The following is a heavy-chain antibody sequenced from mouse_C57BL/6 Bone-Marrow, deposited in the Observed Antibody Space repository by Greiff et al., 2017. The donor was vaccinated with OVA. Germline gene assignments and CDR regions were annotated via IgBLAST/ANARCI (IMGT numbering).Heavy chain of an antibody. CDR3: AGDYLWFAY. D-gene: IGHD2-4*01. V-gene: IGHV5-6*01. CDR1: GFTFSSYG. Sequence: EVMLVESGGDLVKPGGSLKLSCAASGFTFSSYGMSWVRQTPDKRLEWVATISSGGSYTYYPESVKGRFTISRDNAKNTLYLQRSMLEAEDTDMYDCAGDYLWFAYWGQGTLVTVSA. CDR2: ISSGGSYT. J-gene: IGHJ3*01.